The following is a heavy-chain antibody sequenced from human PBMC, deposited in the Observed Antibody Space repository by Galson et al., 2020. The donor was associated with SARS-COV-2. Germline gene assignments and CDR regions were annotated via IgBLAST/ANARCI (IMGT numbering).Heavy chain of an antibody. J-gene: IGHJ6*02. CDR2: IFYRGNT. CDR1: DGSITSSSHY. V-gene: IGHV4-39*07. CDR3: ARERRGYCRCLTCKRNPCSYYVMDV. Sequence: SETLSLTCTVSDGSITSSSHYWGWIRQPPGKGLEWIGSIFYRGNTYYNTSLKRRVSMALATSRTQFSLRLSSVTAADTAVYYCARERRGYCRCLTCKRNPCSYYVMDVWGRGTPVTVSS. D-gene: IGHD2-15*01.